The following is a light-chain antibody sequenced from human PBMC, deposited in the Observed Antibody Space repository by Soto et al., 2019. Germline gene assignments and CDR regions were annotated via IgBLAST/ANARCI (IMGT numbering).Light chain of an antibody. CDR1: SSNIGSNY. J-gene: IGLJ1*01. V-gene: IGLV1-47*01. CDR2: RNN. CDR3: SAWDDSLVYV. Sequence: QSVLTQPPSASGTPGQRVTISCSGSSSNIGSNYVYWYQQLPGTAPKLLIYRNNQRPSGVPDLFSGSKSGTSASLAISGLRSEDEADYYCSAWDDSLVYVFGTGTKVTVL.